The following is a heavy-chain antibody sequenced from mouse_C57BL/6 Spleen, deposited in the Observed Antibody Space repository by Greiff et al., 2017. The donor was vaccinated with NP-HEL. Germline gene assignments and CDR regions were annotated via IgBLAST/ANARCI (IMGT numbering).Heavy chain of an antibody. D-gene: IGHD1-1*01. J-gene: IGHJ1*03. Sequence: EVQVVESGEGLVKPGGSLKLSCAASGFTFSSYAMSWVRQTPEKRLEWVAYISSGGDYIYYADTVKGRFTISRDNARNTLYLQMSSLKSEDTAMYYCTRPGSSHWYFDVWGTGTTVTVSS. CDR1: GFTFSSYA. CDR2: ISSGGDYI. V-gene: IGHV5-9-1*02. CDR3: TRPGSSHWYFDV.